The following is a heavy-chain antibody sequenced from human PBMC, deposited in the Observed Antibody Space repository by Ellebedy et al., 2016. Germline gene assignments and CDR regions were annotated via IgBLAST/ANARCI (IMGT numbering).Heavy chain of an antibody. CDR2: ILRDGSNK. CDR1: GFTFSNYG. V-gene: IGHV3-30*18. CDR3: AKGFAGATDS. Sequence: GGSLRLSXAASGFTFSNYGMHWVRQAPGQGLEWVAVILRDGSNKFYAGSVKGRFTISRDNSKNTLYLQMNSLRTEDTAVYHCAKGFAGATDSWGQGTLVTVSS. J-gene: IGHJ4*02. D-gene: IGHD1-26*01.